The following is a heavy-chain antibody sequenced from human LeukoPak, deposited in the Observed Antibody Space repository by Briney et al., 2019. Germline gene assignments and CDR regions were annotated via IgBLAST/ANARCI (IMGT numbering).Heavy chain of an antibody. D-gene: IGHD5-12*01. V-gene: IGHV1-8*01. J-gene: IGHJ4*02. CDR2: KDPNSGNT. CDR3: ARGVNSGYVN. CDR1: GYTFTSYV. Sequence: ASVNVSCKGSGYTFTSYVINGVGQATGQGGEWLGWKDPNSGNTGYAKKFKGSVTMTRNTSTRTAYMELRSVRSEDTAVYYCARGVNSGYVNWGQGTLVTVSS.